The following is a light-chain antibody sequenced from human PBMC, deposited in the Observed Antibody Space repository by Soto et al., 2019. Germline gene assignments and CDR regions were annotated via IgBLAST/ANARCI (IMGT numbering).Light chain of an antibody. CDR3: QQYYRSCT. CDR2: DAS. Sequence: DIQLTQSPSTLSASVGDRVTITCRASQSVTDWLACYQQKPGKAPKLLIYDASSLQSGVPSRFSGSGSGTEFSLTISSLQPDDFATYYCQQYYRSCTFGQGTKVEIK. J-gene: IGKJ2*02. CDR1: QSVTDW. V-gene: IGKV1-5*01.